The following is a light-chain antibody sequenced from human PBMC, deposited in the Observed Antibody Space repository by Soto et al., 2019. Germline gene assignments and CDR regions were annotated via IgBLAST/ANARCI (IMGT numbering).Light chain of an antibody. CDR3: QAWDRTNAWV. Sequence: SYELTQPPSVSVSPGQTASITCSGDKLGDGYASWYQQKSGHSPVLVIYQDNKRPSGIPERFSGSNSGNTATLTISGTQAMDEADYYCQAWDRTNAWVFGGGTKLT. CDR1: KLGDGY. CDR2: QDN. J-gene: IGLJ3*02. V-gene: IGLV3-1*01.